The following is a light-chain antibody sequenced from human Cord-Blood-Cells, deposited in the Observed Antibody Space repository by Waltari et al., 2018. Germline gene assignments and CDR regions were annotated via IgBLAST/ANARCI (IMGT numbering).Light chain of an antibody. Sequence: QSALTQPASVSGSPGQSITISCTGTSSDVGGYNYVSWYQQHPGKAPKLMIYEVRNRPXGVSXRFXXSXXXXXXXXXISGLQAEDEADYYCSSYTSSSTRVFGGGTKLTVL. CDR3: SSYTSSSTRV. CDR1: SSDVGGYNY. V-gene: IGLV2-14*01. J-gene: IGLJ3*02. CDR2: EVR.